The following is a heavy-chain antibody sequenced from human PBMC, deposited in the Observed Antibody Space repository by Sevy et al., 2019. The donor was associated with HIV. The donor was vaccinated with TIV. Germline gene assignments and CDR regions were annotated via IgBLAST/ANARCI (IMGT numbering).Heavy chain of an antibody. J-gene: IGHJ3*02. CDR3: AKEKGYDILTGSSAFDI. CDR1: GFTFSTYG. V-gene: IGHV3-30*18. D-gene: IGHD3-9*01. Sequence: GGSLRLSCAASGFTFSTYGMHWVRQAPGKGLEWVSVISYDGSNKYYADSVKGRFTISRDNSKNTQYLQMNSLRAEDTAVYYCAKEKGYDILTGSSAFDIWGQGTMVTVSS. CDR2: ISYDGSNK.